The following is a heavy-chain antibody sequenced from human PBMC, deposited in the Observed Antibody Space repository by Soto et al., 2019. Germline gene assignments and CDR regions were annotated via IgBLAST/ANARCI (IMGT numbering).Heavy chain of an antibody. Sequence: EVQLVESGGGLVQPGGSLRLSCAASGFTLSDYYMDWLRQAPGKGLEWVGRTRNRANSYTTEYAASVKGRFTISRDDSSNPLHLKKNSLKTEDTAVYYCARGGNTNWRYFDYWGQGTLVTVSS. V-gene: IGHV3-72*01. CDR2: TRNRANSYTT. CDR3: ARGGNTNWRYFDY. CDR1: GFTLSDYY. J-gene: IGHJ4*02. D-gene: IGHD1-1*01.